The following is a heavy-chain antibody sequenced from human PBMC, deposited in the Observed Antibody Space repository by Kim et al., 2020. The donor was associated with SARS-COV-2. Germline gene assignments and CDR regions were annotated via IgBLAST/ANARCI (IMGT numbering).Heavy chain of an antibody. CDR2: ISYDGSNK. D-gene: IGHD3-10*01. Sequence: GGSLRLSCAASGFTFSCYGMHWVRQAPGKGLEWVAVISYDGSNKYYADSVKGRFTISRDNSKNTLYLQMNSLRAEDTAVYYCAKDFGFGVPHTNCVDPWG. V-gene: IGHV3-30*18. CDR1: GFTFSCYG. J-gene: IGHJ5*02. CDR3: AKDFGFGVPHTNCVDP.